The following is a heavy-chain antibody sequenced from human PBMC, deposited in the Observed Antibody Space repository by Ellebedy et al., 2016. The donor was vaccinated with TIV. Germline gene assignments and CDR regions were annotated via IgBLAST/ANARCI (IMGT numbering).Heavy chain of an antibody. CDR1: GGSISSGDYY. V-gene: IGHV4-30-4*01. D-gene: IGHD3-22*01. J-gene: IGHJ4*02. Sequence: SETLSLXXTVSGGSISSGDYYWSWIRQPPGKGLEWIGYIYYSGSTYYNPSLKSRISISVDTSKNQFSLKLSSVTAADTAVYYCARVLRFGYYANYWGQGTLVTVSS. CDR2: IYYSGST. CDR3: ARVLRFGYYANY.